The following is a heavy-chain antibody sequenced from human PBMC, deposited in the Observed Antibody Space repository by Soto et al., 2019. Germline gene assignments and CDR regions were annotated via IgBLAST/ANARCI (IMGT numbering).Heavy chain of an antibody. CDR1: GFTFTSSA. CDR2: IVVGSGNT. J-gene: IGHJ6*02. CDR3: AAGSKYYDFWSGPRAMDYYYGMDV. Sequence: GASVTVSCQASGFTFTSSAVQWVRQARGQRLEWIGWIVVGSGNTNYAQKFQERVTITRDMSTSTAYMELSSLRSEDTAVYYCAAGSKYYDFWSGPRAMDYYYGMDVWGQGTTVTVSS. V-gene: IGHV1-58*01. D-gene: IGHD3-3*01.